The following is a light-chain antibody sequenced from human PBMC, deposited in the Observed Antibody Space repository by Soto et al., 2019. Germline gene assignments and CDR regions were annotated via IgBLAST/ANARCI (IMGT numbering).Light chain of an antibody. CDR1: HGLSNY. Sequence: DIQMTQSPSSLSASVGERVTNTCRVSHGLSNYLAWYQQKPGKVPKLLISAASTLQSGVPSRFSGSGSGIDFTLTISSLQPEDVATYYCQKYNSGPKTFGQGTRWIS. V-gene: IGKV1-27*01. J-gene: IGKJ1*01. CDR3: QKYNSGPKT. CDR2: AAS.